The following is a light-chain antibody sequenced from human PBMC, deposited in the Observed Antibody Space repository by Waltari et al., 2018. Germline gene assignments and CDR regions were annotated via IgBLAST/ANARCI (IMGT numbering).Light chain of an antibody. CDR1: SSDVGGYNY. J-gene: IGLJ3*02. CDR3: SSYGGSNNLV. Sequence: QSALTQPPSASGSPGQSVTISCTGTSSDVGGYNYVSWYQQYPGKAPKVRVYEVSKRPAGVPVLFPGSKAGNTASLTVSGVQAEDEADYYCSSYGGSNNLVFGGGTKLTVL. V-gene: IGLV2-8*01. CDR2: EVS.